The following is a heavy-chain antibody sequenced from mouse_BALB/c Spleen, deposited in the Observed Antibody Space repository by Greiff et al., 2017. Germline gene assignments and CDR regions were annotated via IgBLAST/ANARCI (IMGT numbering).Heavy chain of an antibody. J-gene: IGHJ2*01. D-gene: IGHD2-10*02. V-gene: IGHV1-80*01. CDR1: GYAFSSYW. Sequence: QVQLQQSGAELVRPGSSVKISCKASGYAFSSYWMNWVKQRPGQGLEWIGQIYPGDGDTNYNGKFKGKATLTADKSSSTAYMQLSSLTSEDSAVYFCARGYGNLYFDYWGQGTTLTVSS. CDR2: IYPGDGDT. CDR3: ARGYGNLYFDY.